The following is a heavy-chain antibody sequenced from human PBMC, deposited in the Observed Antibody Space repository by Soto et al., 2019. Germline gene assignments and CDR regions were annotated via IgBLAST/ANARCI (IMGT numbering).Heavy chain of an antibody. CDR1: GFTFSDYY. CDR3: ASDQAGYSSGWYGGYYGMDV. V-gene: IGHV3-11*01. D-gene: IGHD6-19*01. Sequence: GGSLRLSCAASGFTFSDYYMSWIRQAPGKGLEWVSYISSSGSTIYYADSVKGRFTISRDNAKNSLYLQMNSLRAEDTAVYYCASDQAGYSSGWYGGYYGMDVWGQGTTVTVSS. J-gene: IGHJ6*02. CDR2: ISSSGSTI.